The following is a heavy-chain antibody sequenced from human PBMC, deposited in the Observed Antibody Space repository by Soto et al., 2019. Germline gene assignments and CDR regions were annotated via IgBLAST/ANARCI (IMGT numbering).Heavy chain of an antibody. V-gene: IGHV4-39*01. CDR2: IYYSGST. D-gene: IGHD6-6*01. J-gene: IGHJ6*03. CDR3: ARHGYSSSFNQMVV. CDR1: GGSISSSSYY. Sequence: SETLSLTCTVSGGSISSSSYYWGWIRQPPGKGLEWIGSIYYSGSTYYNPSLKRRVTISVDTSKNHFSLKLSSVTAADTAVYYCARHGYSSSFNQMVVWGKGTTVTVS.